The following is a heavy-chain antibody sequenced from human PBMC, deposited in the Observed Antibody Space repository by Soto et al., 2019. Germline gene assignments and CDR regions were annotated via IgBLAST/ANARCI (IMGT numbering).Heavy chain of an antibody. CDR3: ARCGAAGYYYYYGMDV. J-gene: IGHJ6*02. Sequence: SVKVSCKASGGTFSSYAISWVRQAPGQGLEWMGGIIPIFGTANYAQKFQGRVTITADESTSTAYMELSSLRSEDTAVYYCARCGAAGYYYYYGMDVWGQGTTVTVSS. CDR2: IIPIFGTA. V-gene: IGHV1-69*13. CDR1: GGTFSSYA. D-gene: IGHD6-13*01.